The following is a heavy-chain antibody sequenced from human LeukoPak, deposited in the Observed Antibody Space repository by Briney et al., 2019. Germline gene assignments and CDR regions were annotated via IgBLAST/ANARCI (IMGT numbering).Heavy chain of an antibody. CDR3: AKEIMTAFHYYYMDV. CDR2: INWNSGSI. J-gene: IGHJ6*03. CDR1: GFTFDDYA. Sequence: PGGSLRLSCAASGFTFDDYAMHWVRQAPGKGPEWVSGINWNSGSIGYADSVKGRFTISRDNGKKLLHLQMNSLRPDDTALYFCAKEIMTAFHYYYMDVWGKGTTVTVSS. V-gene: IGHV3-9*01. D-gene: IGHD3-3*02.